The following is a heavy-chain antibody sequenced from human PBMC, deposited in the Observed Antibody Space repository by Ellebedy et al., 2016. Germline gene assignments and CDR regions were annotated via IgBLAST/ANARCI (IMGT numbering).Heavy chain of an antibody. J-gene: IGHJ4*02. CDR3: AAIPHGGGLWHFDS. D-gene: IGHD2-15*01. CDR2: IKPSGGGT. V-gene: IGHV1-2*02. Sequence: ASVKVSCXASGYNFIDYYIHWVRQAPGQGLEWMGWIKPSGGGTKYAQKFQGRVTLTRDTSSAIAYLELDELISDDTAVYYCAAIPHGGGLWHFDSWGQGTQVTVSS. CDR1: GYNFIDYY.